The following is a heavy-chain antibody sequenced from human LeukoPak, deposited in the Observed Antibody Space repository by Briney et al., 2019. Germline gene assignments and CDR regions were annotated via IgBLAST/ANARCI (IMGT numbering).Heavy chain of an antibody. D-gene: IGHD3-9*01. CDR3: ARSRYFDWLSPYYYYGMDV. J-gene: IGHJ6*04. CDR1: GGTFSSYA. CDR2: IIPIFGTA. Sequence: SVKVSCKASGGTFSSYAINWVRQAPGQGLEWMGGIIPIFGTANYAQKFQGRVTITADESTSTAYMELSSLRSEDTAVYYCARSRYFDWLSPYYYYGMDVWGKGTTVTVSS. V-gene: IGHV1-69*01.